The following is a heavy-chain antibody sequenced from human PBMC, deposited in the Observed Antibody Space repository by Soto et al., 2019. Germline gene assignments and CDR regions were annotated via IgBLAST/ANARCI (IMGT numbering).Heavy chain of an antibody. V-gene: IGHV1-69*01. D-gene: IGHD1-7*01. CDR3: AGGGINWNYPAYYYYGMDV. CDR2: IIPVFGTA. CDR1: GGTFSSYA. Sequence: QVQLVQSGAEVKKPGSSVKVSCKASGGTFSSYAISWVRQAPGQGLEWMGGIIPVFGTANYAQKFQGRVTITADESTSTAYMELSSLRSEDTAVYYCAGGGINWNYPAYYYYGMDVWGQGTTVTVSS. J-gene: IGHJ6*02.